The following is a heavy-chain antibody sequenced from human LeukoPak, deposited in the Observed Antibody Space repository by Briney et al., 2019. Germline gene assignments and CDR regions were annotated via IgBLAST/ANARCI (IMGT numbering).Heavy chain of an antibody. Sequence: SETLSLTCTVSGGSISSSSYYWGWIRQPPGKGLEWIGSIYYSGSTYYNPSLKSRVTISVDTSKNQFSLKLSSVTAADTAVYYCARSMVRGYFSAPWGQGTLVTVSS. CDR2: IYYSGST. CDR1: GGSISSSSYY. J-gene: IGHJ5*02. D-gene: IGHD3-10*01. CDR3: ARSMVRGYFSAP. V-gene: IGHV4-39*01.